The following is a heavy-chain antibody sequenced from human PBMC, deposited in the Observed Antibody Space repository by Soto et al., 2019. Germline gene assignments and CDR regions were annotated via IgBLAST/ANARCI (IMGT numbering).Heavy chain of an antibody. CDR3: AKESGSYGGPFDY. Sequence: EVQLVESGGGLVKAGGSLRLSCAASGFTFSSYSMNWVRQAPGKGLEWVSSISSSSGYTYYADSVKGRFTISRDNAKNSLYLQMNSLRAEDTAVYYCAKESGSYGGPFDYWGQGTLVTVSS. V-gene: IGHV3-21*01. CDR2: ISSSSGYT. CDR1: GFTFSSYS. D-gene: IGHD1-26*01. J-gene: IGHJ4*02.